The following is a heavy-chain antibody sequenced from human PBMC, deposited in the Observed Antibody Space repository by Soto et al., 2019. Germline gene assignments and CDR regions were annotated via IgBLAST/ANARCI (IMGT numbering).Heavy chain of an antibody. J-gene: IGHJ5*02. D-gene: IGHD1-26*01. CDR2: IYYSGST. CDR3: ATQEVGGSYVYTFDP. Sequence: QLHLRESGPGLVKPSETLSLTCTVSGGSITSSSYYWGWIRQPPGKGLEWIGSIYYSGSTYYNPSLTSRLTISVDTSKNHSALKLSAVTAADTAVYYCATQEVGGSYVYTFDPWGQGTLVTVSS. CDR1: GGSITSSSYY. V-gene: IGHV4-39*02.